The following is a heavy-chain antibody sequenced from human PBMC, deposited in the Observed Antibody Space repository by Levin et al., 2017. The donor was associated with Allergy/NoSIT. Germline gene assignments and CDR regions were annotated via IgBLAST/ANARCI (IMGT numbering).Heavy chain of an antibody. CDR3: YSFPMVRGSVITPYV. CDR2: IKSKSDGGTT. V-gene: IGHV3-15*07. J-gene: IGHJ3*01. Sequence: PGGSLRLSCTASGFSFSNAWMNWVRQAPGKGLEWVGRIKSKSDGGTTDFAAPVKGRFTISRDDSQNMLYLQMDSLKTEDTAVYYCYSFPMVRGSVITPYVWGQGTTVTVSS. CDR1: GFSFSNAW. D-gene: IGHD3-10*01.